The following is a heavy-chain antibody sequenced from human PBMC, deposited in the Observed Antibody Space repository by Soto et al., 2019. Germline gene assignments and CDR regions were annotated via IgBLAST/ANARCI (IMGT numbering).Heavy chain of an antibody. CDR1: GFTVSRKY. Sequence: GSLRLSCAASGFTVSRKYMSRVRQAPGKGLEWVSLIQSGGPTYYADSVKGRFTISRDTSENTLHLQMDSLRAEDTAVYYCARDDVLCDGGRCYGVPLDVWGNGTTVTVSS. J-gene: IGHJ6*04. V-gene: IGHV3-66*01. CDR2: IQSGGPT. D-gene: IGHD2-15*01. CDR3: ARDDVLCDGGRCYGVPLDV.